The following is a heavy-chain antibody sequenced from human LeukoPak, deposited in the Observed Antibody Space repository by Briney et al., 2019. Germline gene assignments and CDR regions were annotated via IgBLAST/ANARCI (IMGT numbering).Heavy chain of an antibody. CDR3: ARDGDWYYFDY. J-gene: IGHJ4*02. V-gene: IGHV3-23*01. CDR2: ISGSGGST. Sequence: GGSLRLSCAASGFTFSSYAMSWVRQAPGKGLEWVSAISGSGGSTYYADSVKGRFTISRDNAKNSLYLQMNSLRAEDTAVYYCARDGDWYYFDYWGQGTLVTVSS. D-gene: IGHD3/OR15-3a*01. CDR1: GFTFSSYA.